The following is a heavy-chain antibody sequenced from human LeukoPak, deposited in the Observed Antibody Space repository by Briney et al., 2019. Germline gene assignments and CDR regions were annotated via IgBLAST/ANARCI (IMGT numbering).Heavy chain of an antibody. CDR3: ASCSPYYDSSGSLEY. Sequence: ASVKVSCKASGGTFSSYAISWVRQAPGQGLEWMGGIIPIFGTANYARKFQGRVTITTDESTSTAYMELSSLRSEDTAVYYCASCSPYYDSSGSLEYWGQGTLVTVSS. CDR1: GGTFSSYA. J-gene: IGHJ4*02. D-gene: IGHD3-22*01. CDR2: IIPIFGTA. V-gene: IGHV1-69*05.